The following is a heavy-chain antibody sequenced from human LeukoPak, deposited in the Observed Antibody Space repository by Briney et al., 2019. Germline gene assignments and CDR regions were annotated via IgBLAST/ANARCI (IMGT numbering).Heavy chain of an antibody. CDR1: GFTFSSYA. CDR3: ARGPGRVAVPATGSFDI. D-gene: IGHD6-19*01. J-gene: IGHJ3*02. CDR2: ISGSGGST. V-gene: IGHV3-23*01. Sequence: QTGGSLRLSCAASGFTFSSYAMSWVRQAPGKGLEWVSAISGSGGSTYYADSVKGRFTISRDNSKNTLYLQMNSLRAEDTAVYYCARGPGRVAVPATGSFDIWGQGTMVTVSS.